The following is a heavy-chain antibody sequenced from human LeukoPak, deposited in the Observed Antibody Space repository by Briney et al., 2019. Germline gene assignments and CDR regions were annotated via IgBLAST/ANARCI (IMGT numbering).Heavy chain of an antibody. CDR2: INHSGST. D-gene: IGHD3-10*01. CDR1: GGSFSGYY. CDR3: ARGRYYGSGSYHYYYYYMDV. Sequence: SETLSLTCAVYGGSFSGYYWSWIRQPPGKGLEWIGEINHSGSTNYNPSLKSRVTISVDTSKNQFSLKLSSVTAADTAVYYCARGRYYGSGSYHYYYYYMDVWGKGTTVTVSS. V-gene: IGHV4-34*01. J-gene: IGHJ6*03.